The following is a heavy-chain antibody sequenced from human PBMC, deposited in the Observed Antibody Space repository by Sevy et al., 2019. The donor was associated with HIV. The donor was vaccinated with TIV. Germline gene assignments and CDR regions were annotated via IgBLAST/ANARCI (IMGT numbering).Heavy chain of an antibody. CDR3: ARDDHDADVTRVFDY. Sequence: GGSLRLSCAASGFTTGFTFSDYWMAWVRQAPGKGLEWVANIKEDGTEIYYLDSLKGRFTISRDNAKNSLYLQMNSLRAEDTAVYYCARDDHDADVTRVFDYWGQGTLVTVSS. D-gene: IGHD1-1*01. V-gene: IGHV3-7*01. CDR1: GFTTGFTFSDYW. J-gene: IGHJ4*02. CDR2: IKEDGTEI.